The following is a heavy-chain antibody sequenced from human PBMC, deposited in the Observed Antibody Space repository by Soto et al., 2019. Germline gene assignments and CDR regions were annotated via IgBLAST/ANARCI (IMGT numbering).Heavy chain of an antibody. CDR1: GGSISSGGYY. J-gene: IGHJ6*02. Sequence: QVQLQESGPGLVKPSQTLSLTCTVSGGSISSGGYYWSWIRQHPGKGLEWIGYIYYSGSTYYNPSLKRRVTISVDTSKNQFSLKLSSVTAADTAVYYCASEGYSYGYYYYGMDVWGQGTTVTVSS. V-gene: IGHV4-31*03. D-gene: IGHD5-18*01. CDR2: IYYSGST. CDR3: ASEGYSYGYYYYGMDV.